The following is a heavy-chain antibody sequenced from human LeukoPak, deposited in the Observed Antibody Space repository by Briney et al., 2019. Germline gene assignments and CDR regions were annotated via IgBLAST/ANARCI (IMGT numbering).Heavy chain of an antibody. D-gene: IGHD1-26*01. CDR1: GFTFSSYA. Sequence: AGGSLRLSCAASGFTFSSYAMHWVRQAPGKGLEWVAVISYDGSNKYYADSVKGRFTISRDNSKNTLYLQMNSLRAEDTAVYYCARDQSRGATATKSFDYWGQGTLVTVSS. CDR2: ISYDGSNK. J-gene: IGHJ4*02. V-gene: IGHV3-30-3*01. CDR3: ARDQSRGATATKSFDY.